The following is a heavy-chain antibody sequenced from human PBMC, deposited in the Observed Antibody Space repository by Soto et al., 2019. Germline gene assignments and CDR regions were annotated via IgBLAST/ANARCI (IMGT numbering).Heavy chain of an antibody. CDR2: IVVGSGNT. CDR1: GFTFTSSA. V-gene: IGHV1-58*01. J-gene: IGHJ4*02. Sequence: QMQLVQSGPEVKKPGTSVKVSCKASGFTFTSSAVQWVRQARGQRLEWIGWIVVGSGNTNYAQKFQERVTITRDMSTSTAYMELSSLRSEDTAVYYCAAATMGSYYDFWSGYPLRYWGQGTLVTVSS. CDR3: AAATMGSYYDFWSGYPLRY. D-gene: IGHD3-3*01.